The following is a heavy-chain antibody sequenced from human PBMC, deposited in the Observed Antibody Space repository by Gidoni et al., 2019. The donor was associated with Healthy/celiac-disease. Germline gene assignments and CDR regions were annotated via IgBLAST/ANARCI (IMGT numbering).Heavy chain of an antibody. D-gene: IGHD6-6*01. Sequence: VTLKGSGPVLVKPTETLPLTCPVSWFSLRHARMGVSWIRQPPGKALEWLAHIFSNDEKSYSTSLKSRLTISKDTSKSQVVLTMTNMDPVDTATYYCARTGIAARLYYFDYWGQGTLVTVSS. CDR3: ARTGIAARLYYFDY. CDR1: WFSLRHARMG. V-gene: IGHV2-26*01. CDR2: IFSNDEK. J-gene: IGHJ4*02.